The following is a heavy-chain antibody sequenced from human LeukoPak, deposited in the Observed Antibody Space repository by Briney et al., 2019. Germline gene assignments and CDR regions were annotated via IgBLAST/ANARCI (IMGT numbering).Heavy chain of an antibody. J-gene: IGHJ4*02. V-gene: IGHV3-9*03. Sequence: PAGSLRLSCAASGFTFDDYAMHWVRQAPGKGLEWVSGISWNSGSIGYADSVKGRFTISRDNAKNSLYLQMNSLRAEDMALYYCAKGLYDILTGVFDYWGQGTLVTVSS. CDR1: GFTFDDYA. CDR2: ISWNSGSI. D-gene: IGHD3-9*01. CDR3: AKGLYDILTGVFDY.